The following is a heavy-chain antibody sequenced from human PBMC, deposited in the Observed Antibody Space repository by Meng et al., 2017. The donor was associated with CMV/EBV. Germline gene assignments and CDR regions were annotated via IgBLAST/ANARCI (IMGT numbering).Heavy chain of an antibody. Sequence: SETLSLTCAVYGGSFSGYYWSWIRQPPGKGLEWIGEINHSGSTNYNPSLKSRVTISVDTSKNQFSLKLSSVTAADTAVYYCAGVFATAVPAASAYWYFDLWGRGTLVTVSS. V-gene: IGHV4-34*01. CDR1: GGSFSGYY. CDR3: AGVFATAVPAASAYWYFDL. CDR2: INHSGST. J-gene: IGHJ2*01. D-gene: IGHD2-2*01.